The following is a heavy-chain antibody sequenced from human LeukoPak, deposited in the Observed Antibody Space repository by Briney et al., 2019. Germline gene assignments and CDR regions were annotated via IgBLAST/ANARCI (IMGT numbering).Heavy chain of an antibody. D-gene: IGHD3-10*01. CDR1: GFTFYNYA. J-gene: IGHJ4*02. CDR3: ARLGSGSLRPYHFDH. Sequence: GGSLRLSCAASGFTFYNYAMTWVRQAPGKGLEWFSGISDNGGSTYHAASVRGRFTISRDNSKNTLYLQMNSLIAEDTAVYYCARLGSGSLRPYHFDHWGQGSLVTVSS. CDR2: ISDNGGST. V-gene: IGHV3-23*01.